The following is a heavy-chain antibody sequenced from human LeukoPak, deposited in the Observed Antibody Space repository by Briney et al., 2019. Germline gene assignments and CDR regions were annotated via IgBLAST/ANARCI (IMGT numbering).Heavy chain of an antibody. CDR1: GGSISSSNW. V-gene: IGHV4-4*02. CDR2: IYHSGST. Sequence: SGTLSLTCAVSGGSISSSNWWSWVRQPPGKGLEWIGEIYHSGSTNYNPSLKSRVTISVDKPKNQFSLKLSSVTAADTAVYYCARTSKDDSSGYYLFAYWGQGTLVTVSS. D-gene: IGHD3-22*01. J-gene: IGHJ4*02. CDR3: ARTSKDDSSGYYLFAY.